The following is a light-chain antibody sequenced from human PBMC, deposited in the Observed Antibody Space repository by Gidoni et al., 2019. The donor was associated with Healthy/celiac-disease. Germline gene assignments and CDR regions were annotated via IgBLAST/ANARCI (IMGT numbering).Light chain of an antibody. Sequence: DIQMTQSPSYLSASVGDRVTITCRASQSISSYLNWYQQKPGKAPKLLIYAASSLQSGVPSRFSVSGSGTDFPLTISSLQPEDFATYYCQQSYSTPLFTFGPXTKVDIK. V-gene: IGKV1-39*01. CDR2: AAS. CDR3: QQSYSTPLFT. CDR1: QSISSY. J-gene: IGKJ3*01.